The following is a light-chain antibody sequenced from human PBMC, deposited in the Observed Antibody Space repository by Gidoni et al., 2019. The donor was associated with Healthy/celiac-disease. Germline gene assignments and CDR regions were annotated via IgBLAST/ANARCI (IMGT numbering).Light chain of an antibody. CDR1: SSDVGGYNY. CDR2: DVS. J-gene: IGLJ3*02. V-gene: IGLV2-14*01. CDR3: SSYTSSSTWV. Sequence: QSALTPPASVSGSPGPSITISCTGTSSDVGGYNYVSWYQQHPGKAPKLMIYDVSNRPLGVSNRFSGSKSGNTASLTISGLQAEDEADYYCSSYTSSSTWVFGGGTKLTVL.